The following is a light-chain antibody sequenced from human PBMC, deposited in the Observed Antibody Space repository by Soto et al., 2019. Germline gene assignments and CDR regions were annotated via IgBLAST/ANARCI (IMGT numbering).Light chain of an antibody. CDR1: SSDVGGYNY. J-gene: IGLJ3*02. CDR3: SSDAGSRRV. V-gene: IGLV2-8*01. Sequence: QSALTQPPSASGSPGQSVTISCTGTSSDVGGYNYVSWYQQHPGKAPKLMIYEVSKRPSGVADRFSGSKSGNTASLTVSGLQAEDDADYYCSSDAGSRRVFGGGTKLTVL. CDR2: EVS.